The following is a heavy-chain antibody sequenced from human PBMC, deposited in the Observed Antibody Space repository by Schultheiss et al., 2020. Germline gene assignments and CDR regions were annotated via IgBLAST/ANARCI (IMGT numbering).Heavy chain of an antibody. CDR3: ARERMDYGDYDWYFDL. D-gene: IGHD4-17*01. CDR2: ISSSGSTI. Sequence: GGSLRLSCAASGFTFTSYWMHWVRQAPGKGLEWVSYISSSGSTIYYADSVKGRFTISRDNAKNSLYLQMNSLRAEDTAVYYCARERMDYGDYDWYFDLWGRGTLVTVSS. CDR1: GFTFTSYW. J-gene: IGHJ2*01. V-gene: IGHV3-48*04.